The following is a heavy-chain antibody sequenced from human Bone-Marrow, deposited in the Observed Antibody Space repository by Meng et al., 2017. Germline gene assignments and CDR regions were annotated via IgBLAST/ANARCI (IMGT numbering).Heavy chain of an antibody. D-gene: IGHD3-10*01. V-gene: IGHV1-2*06. CDR2: INPNSGGT. CDR1: GYTFTGYY. Sequence: ASVKVSCKASGYTFTGYYMHWVRQAPGQGLEWMGRINPNSGGTNYAQKFQGRVTMTRDTSISTAYMELSRLRSDDTAVYYCARDSGVLWFGESISWGSMYDWFDPWGQGTLVTVSS. J-gene: IGHJ5*02. CDR3: ARDSGVLWFGESISWGSMYDWFDP.